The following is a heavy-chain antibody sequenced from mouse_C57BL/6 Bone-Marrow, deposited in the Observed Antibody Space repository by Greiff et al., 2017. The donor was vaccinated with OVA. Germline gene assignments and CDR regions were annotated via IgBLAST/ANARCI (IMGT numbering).Heavy chain of an antibody. D-gene: IGHD1-1*01. J-gene: IGHJ3*01. V-gene: IGHV1-81*01. CDR1: GYTFTSYG. CDR3: AREPYYYGSSSWFAY. CDR2: IYPRSGNT. Sequence: VKLLESGAELARPGASVKLSCKASGYTFTSYGISWVKQRTGQGLEWIGEIYPRSGNTYYNEKFKGKATLTADKSSSTAYMELRSLTSEDSAVYYCAREPYYYGSSSWFAYWGQGKLVTVSA.